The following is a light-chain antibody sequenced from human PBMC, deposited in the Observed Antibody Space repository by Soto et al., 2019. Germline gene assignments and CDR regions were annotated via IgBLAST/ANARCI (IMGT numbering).Light chain of an antibody. CDR2: GAS. Sequence: EIVLTQSAGTLSVSPGERVTLSCRASQSVNSNFLAWYQQRPGQAPRLLLFGASYRATGIPDRFSGSGSGTDFTLTISRLEAEDSAVYYCQQYSSSPPEFTFGPGTRVDSK. V-gene: IGKV3-20*01. J-gene: IGKJ3*01. CDR3: QQYSSSPPEFT. CDR1: QSVNSNF.